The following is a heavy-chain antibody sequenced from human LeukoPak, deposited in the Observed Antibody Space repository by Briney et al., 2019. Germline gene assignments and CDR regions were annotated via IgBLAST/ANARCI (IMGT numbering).Heavy chain of an antibody. J-gene: IGHJ3*02. Sequence: GASVKVSCKASGYTFTSYGITWVRQAPGQGLEWMGWISANNGNTNHAQKLQGRVTMTTNTSTSTAYMDLMSLTSDDTAVYYCARSWDILTGYSGVTAFDIWGQGTMVTVSS. CDR2: ISANNGNT. D-gene: IGHD3-9*01. V-gene: IGHV1-18*01. CDR1: GYTFTSYG. CDR3: ARSWDILTGYSGVTAFDI.